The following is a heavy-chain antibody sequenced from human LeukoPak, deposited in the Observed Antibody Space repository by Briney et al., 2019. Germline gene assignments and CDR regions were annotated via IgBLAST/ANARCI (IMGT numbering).Heavy chain of an antibody. CDR3: ARGKWELLTY. V-gene: IGHV3-48*03. CDR2: ISSSGSTI. Sequence: GGSLRLSCAASGFTFSSYEMNWVRQAPGKGLEWVSYISSSGSTIYYADSVKGRFTISRDNAKSSLYLQMNSLRAEDTAVYYCARGKWELLTYWGQGTLVTVSS. D-gene: IGHD1-26*01. CDR1: GFTFSSYE. J-gene: IGHJ4*02.